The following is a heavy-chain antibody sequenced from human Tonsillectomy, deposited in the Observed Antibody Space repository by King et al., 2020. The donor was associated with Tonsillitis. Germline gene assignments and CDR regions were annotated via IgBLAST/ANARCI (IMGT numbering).Heavy chain of an antibody. CDR1: GGSISSGDYY. CDR2: IYYSGSP. Sequence: VQLQESGPGLVKPSETLSLTCTVSGGSISSGDYYWSWIRQPPGKGLEWIGYIYYSGSPYYNPSLKSRVTISVDTSKKQFSLKLSSVTAADTAVFYCAAVSLRGADGGLYYYGMDVWGQGTTVTVSS. CDR3: AAVSLRGADGGLYYYGMDV. V-gene: IGHV4-30-4*01. J-gene: IGHJ6*02. D-gene: IGHD3-10*01.